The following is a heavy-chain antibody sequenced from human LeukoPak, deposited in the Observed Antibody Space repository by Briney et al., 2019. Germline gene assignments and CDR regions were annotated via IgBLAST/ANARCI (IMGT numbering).Heavy chain of an antibody. CDR1: GGSVSSGSYY. J-gene: IGHJ4*02. V-gene: IGHV4-61*01. CDR2: IYYSGST. Sequence: PSETLSLTCTVSGGSVSSGSYYWSWIRQPPGKGLEWIGYIYYSGSTNYNPSLKSRVTISVDTSKNQFSLKLSSVTAADTAVYYCARVPAAMDPPYFDYWGQGTLVTVSS. CDR3: ARVPAAMDPPYFDY. D-gene: IGHD2-2*01.